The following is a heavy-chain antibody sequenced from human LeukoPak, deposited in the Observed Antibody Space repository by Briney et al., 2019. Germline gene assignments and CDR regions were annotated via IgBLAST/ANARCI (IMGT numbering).Heavy chain of an antibody. CDR1: GFNFNYFA. CDR3: SRIKYGGNSGYHFDY. V-gene: IGHV3-23*01. Sequence: GGSLRLSCSASGFNFNYFAMSWIRQALGKRLEWVSTIGDSGSGGSYADSVRGRFTISRDNSKNIVYLQMHSLRVDDSAVYYCSRIKYGGNSGYHFDYWGQGTLVTVSS. J-gene: IGHJ4*02. CDR2: IGDSGSGG. D-gene: IGHD4-23*01.